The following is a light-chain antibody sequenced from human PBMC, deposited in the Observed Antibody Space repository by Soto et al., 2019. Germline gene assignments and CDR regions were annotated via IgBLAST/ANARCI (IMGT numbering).Light chain of an antibody. CDR3: QPYNNWPWT. J-gene: IGKJ1*01. Sequence: VMTQTPATLSVSPGGRVALACRASQSVSYHVAWYQQKPGQTPRLVIYDASIRASGFTARFSGSGSGTDFTLTISSLQSEDFAVYYCQPYNNWPWTFGQGTKVDIK. CDR1: QSVSYH. V-gene: IGKV3-15*01. CDR2: DAS.